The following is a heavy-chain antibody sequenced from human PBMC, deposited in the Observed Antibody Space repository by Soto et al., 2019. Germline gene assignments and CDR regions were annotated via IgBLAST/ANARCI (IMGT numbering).Heavy chain of an antibody. CDR2: IDWDDNT. D-gene: IGHD3-22*01. CDR1: GFSLTTNGMC. J-gene: IGHJ5*02. CDR3: ARIPCGNYYTENFFDP. V-gene: IGHV2-70*01. Sequence: SGPTLVNPTQTLTLTCTFSGFSLTTNGMCLSWIRQPPGKALEWLAPIDWDDNTYYSTSLNNRLTLSKDTSKSQVVLLVRHMGPVDTATYYCARIPCGNYYTENFFDPWGQGIPVTVSS.